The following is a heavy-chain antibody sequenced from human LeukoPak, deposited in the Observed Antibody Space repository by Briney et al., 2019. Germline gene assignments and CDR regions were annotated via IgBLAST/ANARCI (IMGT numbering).Heavy chain of an antibody. Sequence: SETLSLTCTVSGGSISSGGYYWSWIRQHPGKGLEWIGYIYCSGSTYYNPSLKSRVTISVDTSKNQFSLKLSSVTAADTAVYYCARCSYDSSGYAPSIFDYWGQGTLVTVSS. D-gene: IGHD3-22*01. J-gene: IGHJ4*02. CDR3: ARCSYDSSGYAPSIFDY. CDR1: GGSISSGGYY. V-gene: IGHV4-31*03. CDR2: IYCSGST.